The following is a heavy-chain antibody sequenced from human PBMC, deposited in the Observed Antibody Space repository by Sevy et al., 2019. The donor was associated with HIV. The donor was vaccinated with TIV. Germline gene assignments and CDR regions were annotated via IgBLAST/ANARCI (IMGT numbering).Heavy chain of an antibody. CDR1: GFTFSNHA. J-gene: IGHJ3*02. CDR2: IRNDGSHE. CDR3: ARDRKVLLVVYAIPFDAFDI. V-gene: IGHV3-30*02. Sequence: WGSLRLSCTASGFTFSNHAMHWVRQSPGKGPEWVAFIRNDGSHEYYADSVKGRFTISRDNSKNTLYLQMNSLRPEDTAVYYCARDRKVLLVVYAIPFDAFDIWGQGTMVTVSS. D-gene: IGHD2-8*02.